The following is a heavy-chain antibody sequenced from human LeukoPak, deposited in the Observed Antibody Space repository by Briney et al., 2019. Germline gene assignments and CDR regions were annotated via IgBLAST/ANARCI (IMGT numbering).Heavy chain of an antibody. CDR2: ISYDGSNK. CDR1: GFTFSSYG. D-gene: IGHD5-18*01. J-gene: IGHJ4*02. V-gene: IGHV3-30*18. Sequence: PGGSLRLSCAASGFTFSSYGMHWVRQVPGKGLEWVAVISYDGSNKYYADSVKGRFTISRDNSKNTLYLQMNSLRAEDTAVYYCAKATGYSYGLYFDYWGQGTLVTVSS. CDR3: AKATGYSYGLYFDY.